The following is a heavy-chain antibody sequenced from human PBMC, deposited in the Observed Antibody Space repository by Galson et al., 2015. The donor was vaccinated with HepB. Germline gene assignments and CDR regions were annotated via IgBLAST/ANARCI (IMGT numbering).Heavy chain of an antibody. CDR1: GFTFSSYG. Sequence: SLRLSCAASGFTFSSYGMHWVRQAPGKGLEWVAVISYDGSNKYYADSVKGRFTISRDNSKNTLYLQMNSLRAEDTAVYYCAKYPRGSGSYGAYYFDYWGQGTLVTVSS. CDR2: ISYDGSNK. CDR3: AKYPRGSGSYGAYYFDY. V-gene: IGHV3-30*18. J-gene: IGHJ4*02. D-gene: IGHD3-10*01.